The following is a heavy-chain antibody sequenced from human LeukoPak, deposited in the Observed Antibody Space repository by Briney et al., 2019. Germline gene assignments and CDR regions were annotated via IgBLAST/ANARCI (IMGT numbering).Heavy chain of an antibody. CDR1: GGSISSSSYY. CDR3: ARASYDFLTAYYIDY. V-gene: IGHV4-39*07. Sequence: SETLSLTCTVSGGSISSSSYYWGWIRQPPGKGLEWIGEVHHSGRTNLHPSLESRVVISIDKSNNQVSLKLTSVTPADTAVYFCARASYDFLTAYYIDYWGQGTLVTVSS. J-gene: IGHJ4*02. CDR2: VHHSGRT. D-gene: IGHD3-9*01.